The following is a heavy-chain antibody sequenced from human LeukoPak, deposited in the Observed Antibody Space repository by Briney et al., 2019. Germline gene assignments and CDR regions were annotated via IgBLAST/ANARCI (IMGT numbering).Heavy chain of an antibody. CDR3: ANRPYDSSKNPY. CDR2: ISGSGGST. CDR1: RFTFSSYA. Sequence: GGSLRLSCSASRFTFSSYAMSWVRPAPRKGLEWVSAISGSGGSTYYADSVKGRFTISRDNSKNTLYLQMNSLRAEDTAVYYCANRPYDSSKNPYWGQGTLVTVSS. J-gene: IGHJ4*02. D-gene: IGHD3-22*01. V-gene: IGHV3-23*01.